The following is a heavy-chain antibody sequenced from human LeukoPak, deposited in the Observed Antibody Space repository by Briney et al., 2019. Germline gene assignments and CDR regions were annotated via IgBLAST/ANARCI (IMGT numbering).Heavy chain of an antibody. V-gene: IGHV1-69*13. CDR1: GGTFSSYA. Sequence: GASVKVSCKASGGTFSSYAISWVRQAPGQGLEWMGGIIPIFGTANYAQKFQGRVTITADESTSTAYMELSSLRSEDTAVYYCARGTRIAAAGTSYYMDVWGKGTTVTISS. J-gene: IGHJ6*03. CDR3: ARGTRIAAAGTSYYMDV. CDR2: IIPIFGTA. D-gene: IGHD6-13*01.